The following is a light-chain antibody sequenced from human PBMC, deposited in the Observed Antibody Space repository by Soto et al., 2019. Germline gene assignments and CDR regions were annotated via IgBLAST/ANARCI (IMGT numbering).Light chain of an antibody. CDR3: TSYITAGTYV. CDR2: DVS. CDR1: SSDVGSYNY. Sequence: QSALTQPASMSGSPGQSITISCAGTSSDVGSYNYVSWYQQHPGKAPKLMIYDVSNRPSGVSDRFSGSKSGNTASLTISGLQAEDEADYYCTSYITAGTYVFGTGTKLTVL. V-gene: IGLV2-14*03. J-gene: IGLJ1*01.